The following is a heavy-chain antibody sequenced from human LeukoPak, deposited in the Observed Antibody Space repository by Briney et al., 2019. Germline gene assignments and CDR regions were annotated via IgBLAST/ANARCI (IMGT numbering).Heavy chain of an antibody. CDR2: IYYSGST. V-gene: IGHV4-59*01. CDR3: ARGYYDSSGYYVDAFDI. J-gene: IGHJ3*02. Sequence: SETLSLTCTVSGGSISSYYWSWIRQPPGKGLEWIGYIYYSGSTNYNPSLKSRVTISVDTSKNQFSLKLSSVTAADTAVYYCARGYYDSSGYYVDAFDIWGQGTMVTVSS. D-gene: IGHD3-22*01. CDR1: GGSISSYY.